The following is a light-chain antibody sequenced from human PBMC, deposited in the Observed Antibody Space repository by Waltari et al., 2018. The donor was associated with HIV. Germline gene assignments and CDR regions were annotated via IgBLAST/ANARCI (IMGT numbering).Light chain of an antibody. J-gene: IGLJ2*01. V-gene: IGLV6-57*01. Sequence: MLTQPHSVSESPGKTVTISCTRRSGSLASNHLQWYQQRPCSSPITIIYEDKQRPSGVPDRFSGSIDSSSNSASLTISGLKTEDEADYYCQSYDANYRGIFGGGTKLTVL. CDR1: SGSLASNH. CDR3: QSYDANYRGI. CDR2: EDK.